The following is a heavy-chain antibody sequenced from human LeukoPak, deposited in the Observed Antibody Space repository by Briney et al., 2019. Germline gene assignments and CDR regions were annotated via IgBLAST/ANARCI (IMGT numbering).Heavy chain of an antibody. Sequence: PSETLSLTCAVYGGSFSGYYGSWIRQPPGKGLEWIGEINHSGSTNYNPSLKSRVTISVDTSKNQFSLKLSSVTAADTAVYYCARGLWSSGWYGFDYWGQGTLVTVSS. D-gene: IGHD6-19*01. CDR1: GGSFSGYY. V-gene: IGHV4-34*01. CDR2: INHSGST. J-gene: IGHJ4*02. CDR3: ARGLWSSGWYGFDY.